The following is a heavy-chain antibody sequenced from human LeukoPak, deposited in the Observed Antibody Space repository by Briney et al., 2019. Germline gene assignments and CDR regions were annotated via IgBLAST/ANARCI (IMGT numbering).Heavy chain of an antibody. J-gene: IGHJ4*02. CDR2: ISYDGGNK. CDR3: ARRPEGLDS. CDR1: GFTFSSYA. V-gene: IGHV3-30*04. Sequence: SGGSLRLSCAASGFTFSSYAMHWVRQAPGKGLEWLAVISYDGGNKYYADSVKGRFTISRDNAKNSLYLQMNSLRAEDTAVYFCARRPEGLDSWGQGTLVTVSS.